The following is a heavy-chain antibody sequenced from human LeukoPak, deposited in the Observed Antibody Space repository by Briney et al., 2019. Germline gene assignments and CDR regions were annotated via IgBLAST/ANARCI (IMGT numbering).Heavy chain of an antibody. J-gene: IGHJ4*02. V-gene: IGHV3-21*01. Sequence: GGSLRLSCAASGFTFSSYSMNWVRQAPGKGLEWVSSISSSSSYIYYADSVKGRFTISRDNAKNSLYLQMNSLRAEDTAVYYCAREAWGSGSYYFDYWGQGTLVTASS. D-gene: IGHD3-10*01. CDR2: ISSSSSYI. CDR3: AREAWGSGSYYFDY. CDR1: GFTFSSYS.